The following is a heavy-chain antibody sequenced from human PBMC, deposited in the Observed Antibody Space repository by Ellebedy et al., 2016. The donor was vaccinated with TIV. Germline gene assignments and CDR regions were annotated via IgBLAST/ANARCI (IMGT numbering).Heavy chain of an antibody. CDR1: GGTFSSYA. CDR2: IVPILGTI. D-gene: IGHD1-7*01. CDR3: ARDWGTGITLTYAFDI. J-gene: IGHJ3*02. V-gene: IGHV1-69*13. Sequence: SVKVSXXASGGTFSSYAIGWVRQAPRQGLEWMGGIVPILGTINYAQKFQGRFTITADESAATIYMELNSLRSDDTALYFCARDWGTGITLTYAFDIWGQGTLVTVSS.